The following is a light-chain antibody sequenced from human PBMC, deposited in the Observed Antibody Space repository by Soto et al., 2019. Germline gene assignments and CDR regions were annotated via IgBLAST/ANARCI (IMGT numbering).Light chain of an antibody. Sequence: EIVMTQSPATLSVSPGERATLSCSASQSVSSNLAWYQQKPGQAPRLLIYGASTRATGIPARLSGSGSGTEFTLNISSLQSEDFAVYYCQQYNNWPLTFGQGTKLEIK. CDR2: GAS. J-gene: IGKJ2*01. CDR1: QSVSSN. CDR3: QQYNNWPLT. V-gene: IGKV3-15*01.